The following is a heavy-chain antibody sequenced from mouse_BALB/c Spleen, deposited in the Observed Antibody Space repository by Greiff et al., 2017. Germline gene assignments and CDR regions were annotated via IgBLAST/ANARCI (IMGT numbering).Heavy chain of an antibody. J-gene: IGHJ1*01. CDR3: ARGNPYWYFDV. CDR1: GYTFTDYN. Sequence: VQLQQSGPELVKPGASVKISCKASGYTFTDYNMHWVKQSHGKSLEWIGYIYPYNGGTGYNQKFKSKATLTVDNSSSTAYMELRSLTSEDSAVYYCARGNPYWYFDVWGAGTTVTVSS. CDR2: IYPYNGGT. V-gene: IGHV1S29*02.